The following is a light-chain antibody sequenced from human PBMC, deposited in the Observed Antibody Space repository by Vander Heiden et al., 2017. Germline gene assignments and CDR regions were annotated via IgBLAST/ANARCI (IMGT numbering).Light chain of an antibody. CDR3: QSYDSSLSAYVV. V-gene: IGLV1-40*01. CDR2: GNS. J-gene: IGLJ2*01. CDR1: SSNIGAGYD. Sequence: QSVLTQPPSVSGAPGQRVTISCTGSSSNIGAGYDEHWYQQLPGTAPKLLTYGNSNRPSGVPDRFSGSKSGTSASLAITGLQAEDEADYYCQSYDSSLSAYVVFGGGTKLTVL.